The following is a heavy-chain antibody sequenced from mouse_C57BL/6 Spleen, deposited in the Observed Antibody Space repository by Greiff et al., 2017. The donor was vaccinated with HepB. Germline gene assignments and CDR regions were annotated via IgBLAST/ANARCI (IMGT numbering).Heavy chain of an antibody. V-gene: IGHV5-17*01. CDR1: GFTFSDYG. CDR2: ISSGSSTI. Sequence: EVQRVESGGGLVKPGGSLKLSCAASGFTFSDYGMHWVRQAPEKGLEWVAYISSGSSTIYYADTVKGRFTISRDNAKNTLFLQMTSLRSEDTAMYYCAKDGFLAWCAYWGQGTLVTVSA. CDR3: AKDGFLAWCAY. J-gene: IGHJ3*01.